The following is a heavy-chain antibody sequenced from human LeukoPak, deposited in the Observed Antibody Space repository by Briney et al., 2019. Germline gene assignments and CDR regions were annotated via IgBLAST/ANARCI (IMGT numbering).Heavy chain of an antibody. CDR3: ARESPFAYSSSHLDY. V-gene: IGHV3-33*01. Sequence: PGGSLRLSCAASGFTFGSYGMHWVRQAPGKGLEWVAVIWYDGSNKYYADSVKGRFTISRDNSKNTLYLQMNSLRAEDTAVYYCARESPFAYSSSHLDYWGQGTLVTVSS. CDR2: IWYDGSNK. CDR1: GFTFGSYG. J-gene: IGHJ4*02. D-gene: IGHD6-13*01.